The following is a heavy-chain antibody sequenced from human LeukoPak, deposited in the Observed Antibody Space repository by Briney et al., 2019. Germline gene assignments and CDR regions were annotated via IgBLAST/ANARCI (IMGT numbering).Heavy chain of an antibody. V-gene: IGHV1-69*04. CDR1: GGTFSSYA. CDR3: VRDPNRYEAAHPFEY. Sequence: SVKVSCKASGGTFSSYAISWVRQAPGQGLEWMGRIIPILGIANYAQKFQGRVTITADKSTSTAYMELSSLRSEDTAVYYCVRDPNRYEAAHPFEYWGQGTLVTVSS. CDR2: IIPILGIA. D-gene: IGHD1-14*01. J-gene: IGHJ4*02.